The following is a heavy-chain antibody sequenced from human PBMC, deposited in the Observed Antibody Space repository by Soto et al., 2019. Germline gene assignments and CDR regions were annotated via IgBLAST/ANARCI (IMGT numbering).Heavy chain of an antibody. CDR2: ISGYNGNT. J-gene: IGHJ6*02. CDR1: GYTFSMSG. Sequence: QVQLVQSGAEVKKPGASVKVSCKSSGYTFSMSGISWVRQAPGQGLEWMGWISGYNGNTNYEQKLEDRAPXTXXXTXXTAYMELRSLRSDDTAVYYCAREGPRPYYYYGMDVWGQGTTVTVSS. CDR3: AREGPRPYYYYGMDV. V-gene: IGHV1-18*01.